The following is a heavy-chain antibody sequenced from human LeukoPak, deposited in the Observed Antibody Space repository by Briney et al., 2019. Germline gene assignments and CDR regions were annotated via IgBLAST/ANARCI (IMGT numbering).Heavy chain of an antibody. J-gene: IGHJ6*01. V-gene: IGHV3-23*01. D-gene: IGHD1-26*01. CDR1: GFTFSSYA. CDR3: AKMKGHPLPKYYMDV. Sequence: PGGSLRLSCAASGFTFSSYAMSWVRRAPGKGLEWVSGISGSGDNTLYADSVKGRFTISRDNSKNTLCLEMNSLRAEDTAIYYCAKMKGHPLPKYYMDVWGQGTTVTVSS. CDR2: ISGSGDNT.